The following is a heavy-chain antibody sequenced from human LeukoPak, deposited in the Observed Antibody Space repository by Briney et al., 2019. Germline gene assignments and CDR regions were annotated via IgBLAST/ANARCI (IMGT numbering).Heavy chain of an antibody. CDR3: ARGGYSYGVDY. D-gene: IGHD5-18*01. V-gene: IGHV3-53*01. CDR1: GFTVSSNC. CDR2: IYSGGGT. J-gene: IGHJ4*02. Sequence: GGSLRLSCAASGFTVSSNCMSWVRQAPGKGLEWVSVIYSGGGTYYADSVKGRFTISRDNSKNTLYLQMNSLRAEDTAVYYCARGGYSYGVDYWGQGTLVTVSS.